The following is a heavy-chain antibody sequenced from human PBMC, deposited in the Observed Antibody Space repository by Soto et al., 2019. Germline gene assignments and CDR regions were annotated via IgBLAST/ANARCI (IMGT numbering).Heavy chain of an antibody. J-gene: IGHJ4*02. CDR2: IYYSGST. Sequence: PSATLSLTCTVSGGSISSGGYYWSWFRQHPGKGLEWIGYIYYSGSTYYNPSLKSRVTISVDTSKNQFSLKLSSVTAADTAVYYCAVVVPARFDYWGQGTLVTVSS. CDR1: GGSISSGGYY. D-gene: IGHD2-2*01. CDR3: AVVVPARFDY. V-gene: IGHV4-31*03.